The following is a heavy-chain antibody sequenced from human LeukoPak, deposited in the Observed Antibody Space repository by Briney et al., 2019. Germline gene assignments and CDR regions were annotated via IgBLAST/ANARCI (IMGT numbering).Heavy chain of an antibody. CDR2: IYYSGST. CDR1: GGSISSSSYY. V-gene: IGHV4-39*02. D-gene: IGHD4-17*01. CDR3: AREKTGDYAVVYFDY. J-gene: IGHJ4*02. Sequence: SETLSLTCTVSGGSISSSSYYWGRIRQPPGKGLEWIGSIYYSGSTYYNPSLKSRVTISVDTSKNQFSLKLSSVTAADTAVYYCAREKTGDYAVVYFDYWGQGTLVTVSS.